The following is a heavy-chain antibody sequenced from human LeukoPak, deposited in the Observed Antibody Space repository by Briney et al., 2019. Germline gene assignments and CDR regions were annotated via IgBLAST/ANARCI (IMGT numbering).Heavy chain of an antibody. CDR3: ARDLRTPTTPYMWWEGAFDI. D-gene: IGHD2-21*01. Sequence: ASVKVSCKASGYTFTSYGISWVRQAPGQGLEWMGWINPKSGGTKYAQKFQGRVTMTRDTSISTAYMELSRLTSDDTAVYYCARDLRTPTTPYMWWEGAFDIWGQGTMVTVYS. CDR2: INPKSGGT. CDR1: GYTFTSYG. J-gene: IGHJ3*02. V-gene: IGHV1-2*02.